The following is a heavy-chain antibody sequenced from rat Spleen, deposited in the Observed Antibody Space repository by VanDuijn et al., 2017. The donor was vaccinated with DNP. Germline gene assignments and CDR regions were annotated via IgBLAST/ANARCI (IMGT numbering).Heavy chain of an antibody. J-gene: IGHJ2*01. Sequence: EVQVQESGPGLVEPSQSLSLTCSVTGYSISSNYRWSWIRKFPGNKMEWIGHISYSGSTSYNPSLKSRISVTRDTSKNQFFLQLNSVTTEDTATYYCARWNIGTTTLDYWGQGVMVTVSS. D-gene: IGHD1-5*01. V-gene: IGHV3-1*01. CDR3: ARWNIGTTTLDY. CDR2: ISYSGST. CDR1: GYSISSNY.